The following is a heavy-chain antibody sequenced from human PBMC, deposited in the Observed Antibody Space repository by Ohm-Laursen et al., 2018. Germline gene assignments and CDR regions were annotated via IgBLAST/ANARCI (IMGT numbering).Heavy chain of an antibody. CDR3: ATAITRIHLWWNFDY. J-gene: IGHJ4*02. D-gene: IGHD5-18*01. Sequence: ASVKVSCNVSGFSLTDSSMHWVRQAPGKGLEWMGGLDPEDGETLYAQKFQGRVTMTEDRSTDTVYLELSTLKSEDTAVYYCATAITRIHLWWNFDYWGQGTLVTVSS. V-gene: IGHV1-24*01. CDR2: LDPEDGET. CDR1: GFSLTDSS.